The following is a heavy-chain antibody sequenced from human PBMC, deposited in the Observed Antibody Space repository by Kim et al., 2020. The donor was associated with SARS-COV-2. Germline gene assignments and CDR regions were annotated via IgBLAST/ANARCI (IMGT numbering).Heavy chain of an antibody. CDR2: MNPNSGNT. CDR3: ARLYYYDSSGYYYSYYYGMDV. V-gene: IGHV1-8*01. CDR1: GYTFTSYD. Sequence: ASVKVSCKASGYTFTSYDINWVRQATGQGLEWMGWMNPNSGNTGYAQKFQGRVTMTRNTSISTAYMELSSLRSDDTAVYYCARLYYYDSSGYYYSYYYGMDVWGQGTTVTVSS. D-gene: IGHD3-22*01. J-gene: IGHJ6*02.